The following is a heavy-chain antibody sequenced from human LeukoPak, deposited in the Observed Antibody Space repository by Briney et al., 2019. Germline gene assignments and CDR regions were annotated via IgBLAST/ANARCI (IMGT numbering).Heavy chain of an antibody. CDR3: ANGFYFDY. J-gene: IGHJ4*02. Sequence: GGSLRLSCATSGFIVSSNYMSWVRQAPGKGLEWVSIIYSGGSTYYADSVKGRFTISRDNSKNTLYLQMNSLRAEDTAVYYCANGFYFDYWGQGTLVTVSS. CDR1: GFIVSSNY. CDR2: IYSGGST. V-gene: IGHV3-53*01.